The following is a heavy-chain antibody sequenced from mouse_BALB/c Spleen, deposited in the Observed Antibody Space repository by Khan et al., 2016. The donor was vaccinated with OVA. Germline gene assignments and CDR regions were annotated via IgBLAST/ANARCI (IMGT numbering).Heavy chain of an antibody. Sequence: EVELVESGGGLVKPGGSLKLSCEVSGFTFSTYAMSWVRQTPEKRLEWVASISSDGDYTFYLDSVKGRFTISRDNAKNTLYLEMSSLRSDDTAMFYCARSPYGNFGYWGQGTLVTVS. CDR3: ARSPYGNFGY. J-gene: IGHJ3*02. CDR2: ISSDGDYT. D-gene: IGHD2-1*01. CDR1: GFTFSTYA. V-gene: IGHV5-9-3*01.